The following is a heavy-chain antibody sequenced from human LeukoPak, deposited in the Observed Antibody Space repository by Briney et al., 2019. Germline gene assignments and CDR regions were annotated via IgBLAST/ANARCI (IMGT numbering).Heavy chain of an antibody. D-gene: IGHD5-12*01. CDR3: ARASPDSFSGYDLYYFDY. V-gene: IGHV3-30*04. CDR2: LSYDGSNK. J-gene: IGHJ4*02. CDR1: GFTFSTYT. Sequence: QPGRSLRLSCAASGFTFSTYTIHWVRQAPGEGLEWVAVLSYDGSNKYYADSVKGRFSISRDNSRNTLYLQMNSLRAEDTAVYYCARASPDSFSGYDLYYFDYWGQGTLVTVSS.